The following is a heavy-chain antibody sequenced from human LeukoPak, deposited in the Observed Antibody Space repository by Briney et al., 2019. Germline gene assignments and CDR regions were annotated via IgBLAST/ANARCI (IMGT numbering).Heavy chain of an antibody. CDR2: IMQGGSEK. J-gene: IGHJ2*01. CDR1: GFAFSTFG. D-gene: IGHD3-22*01. CDR3: ARGSYYDTSGYVNWYFDL. V-gene: IGHV3-7*01. Sequence: GGSLRLSCAASGFAFSTFGMTWVRQAPGKGLEWVASIMQGGSEKFYVDSVKGRFTISRDNAKNSLYLQMNSLRAEDTTVYYCARGSYYDTSGYVNWYFDLWGRGTLVTVSS.